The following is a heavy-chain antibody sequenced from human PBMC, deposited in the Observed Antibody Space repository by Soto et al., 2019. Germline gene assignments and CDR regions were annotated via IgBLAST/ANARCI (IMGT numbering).Heavy chain of an antibody. CDR1: GFTFSSYA. D-gene: IGHD6-13*01. CDR2: ISGSGGST. Sequence: HPGGSLRLSCAASGFTFSSYAMSWVRQAPGKGLEWVSAISGSGGSTCYADSVKGRFTISRDNSKNTLYLQMNSLRAEDTAVYYCAKDRDIAAPPGPDYFDYWGQGTLVTVSS. V-gene: IGHV3-23*01. J-gene: IGHJ4*02. CDR3: AKDRDIAAPPGPDYFDY.